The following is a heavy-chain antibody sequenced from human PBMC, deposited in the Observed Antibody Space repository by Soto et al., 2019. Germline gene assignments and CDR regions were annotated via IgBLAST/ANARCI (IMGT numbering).Heavy chain of an antibody. Sequence: ASVKVSCKASGYTFTGYYMHWVRQAPGQGLEWMGWINPNSGGTNYAQKFQGRVTMTRDTSISTAYMELSRLRSDDTAVYYCARDPANPASSGYYSDGDYFQHSVHGTRATVSS. CDR1: GYTFTGYY. V-gene: IGHV1-2*02. CDR3: ARDPANPASSGYYSDGDYFQH. CDR2: INPNSGGT. D-gene: IGHD3-22*01. J-gene: IGHJ1*01.